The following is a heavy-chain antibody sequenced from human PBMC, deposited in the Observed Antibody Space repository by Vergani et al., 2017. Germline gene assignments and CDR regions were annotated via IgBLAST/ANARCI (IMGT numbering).Heavy chain of an antibody. CDR3: AKQYFVSGNYLFDY. V-gene: IGHV3-23*01. D-gene: IGHD3-10*01. CDR2: ISGSGVSA. J-gene: IGHJ4*02. CDR1: EFTFSNYA. Sequence: EVQLLESGGGLVQPGGSLRLTCAASEFTFSNYAMNWVRQSPGKGLEWVSGISGSGVSAYYTDYVTVRFTISRDNSKNMLFLQMNNLRPEDTAIYYCAKQYFVSGNYLFDYWGQGTLVTVSS.